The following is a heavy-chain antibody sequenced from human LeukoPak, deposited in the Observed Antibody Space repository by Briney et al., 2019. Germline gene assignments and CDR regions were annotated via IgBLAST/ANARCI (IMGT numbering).Heavy chain of an antibody. D-gene: IGHD4-17*01. Sequence: SETLSLTCAVYGGSFSGYYWGWIRQPPGKGLEWIGEINHSGSTNYNPSLKSRVTISVDTSKNQFSLKLSSVTAADTAVYYCASRYGDYVGAFDIWGQGTMVTVSS. CDR2: INHSGST. J-gene: IGHJ3*02. CDR3: ASRYGDYVGAFDI. CDR1: GGSFSGYY. V-gene: IGHV4-34*01.